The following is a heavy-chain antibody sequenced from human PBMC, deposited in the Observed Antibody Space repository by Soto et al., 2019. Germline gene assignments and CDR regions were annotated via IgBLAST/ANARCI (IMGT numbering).Heavy chain of an antibody. Sequence: PSETLSLTCAVSGYSISSGYYWGWIRQPPGKGLEWIGSIYHSGSTYYNPSLKSRVTISVDTSKNQFSLKLSSVTAADTAVYYCAGEPGTTWMREGNWFDPWGQGTLV. V-gene: IGHV4-38-2*02. CDR2: IYHSGST. J-gene: IGHJ5*02. D-gene: IGHD1-7*01. CDR3: AGEPGTTWMREGNWFDP. CDR1: GYSISSGYY.